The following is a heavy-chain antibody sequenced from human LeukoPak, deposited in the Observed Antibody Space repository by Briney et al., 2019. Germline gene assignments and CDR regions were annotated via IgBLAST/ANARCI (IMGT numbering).Heavy chain of an antibody. CDR1: GFTLSGYA. Sequence: PGGSLRLSCAASGFTLSGYAMNWVCQAPGKGLEWVSALSGSGGSTYYADSVKGRFTISRDNSKNTLYLQMNSLRAEDTAVYYCAKDRSPYYYDSSGTDFDYWGQGTLVTVSS. CDR3: AKDRSPYYYDSSGTDFDY. D-gene: IGHD3-22*01. V-gene: IGHV3-23*01. J-gene: IGHJ4*02. CDR2: LSGSGGST.